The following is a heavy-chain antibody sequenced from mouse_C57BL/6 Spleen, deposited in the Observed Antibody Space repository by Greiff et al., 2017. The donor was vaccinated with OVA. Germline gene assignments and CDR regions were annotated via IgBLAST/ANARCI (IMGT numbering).Heavy chain of an antibody. CDR2: ISYDGSN. CDR1: GYSITSGYY. V-gene: IGHV3-6*01. CDR3: ARPYGSSYFYWYFDV. Sequence: DVQLQESGPGLVKPSQSLSLTCSVTGYSITSGYYWNWIRQFPGNKLEWMGYISYDGSNNYNPSLKNRISITRDTSKNQFFLKLNSVTTEDTATYYCARPYGSSYFYWYFDVWGTGTTVTVSS. J-gene: IGHJ1*03. D-gene: IGHD1-1*01.